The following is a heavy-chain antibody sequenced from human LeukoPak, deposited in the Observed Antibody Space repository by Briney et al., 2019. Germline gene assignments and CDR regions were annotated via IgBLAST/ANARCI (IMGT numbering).Heavy chain of an antibody. CDR1: GYTFTGYY. D-gene: IGHD3-10*01. Sequence: ASVKVSCKASGYTFTGYYMHWVRQAPGQGLEWMGWINPDSGGTNYAQKFQGRVTMTRDTSISTAYMELSTLRSDDTAVYYCARAKGGEGFDYWGQGTLVTVSS. J-gene: IGHJ4*02. V-gene: IGHV1-2*02. CDR3: ARAKGGEGFDY. CDR2: INPDSGGT.